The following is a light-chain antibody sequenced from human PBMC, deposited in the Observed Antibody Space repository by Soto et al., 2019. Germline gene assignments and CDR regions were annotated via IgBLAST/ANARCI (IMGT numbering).Light chain of an antibody. Sequence: DIQLTHSPSAVSASVCAAVTSTCRASQGLKFLAWYQQKPGKAPRLLIYEATNLQSGVPPRFSGSGSGTDFTLTISSLQPEDFATYLCQQANSFPISFGQGTRLEIK. V-gene: IGKV1-12*01. J-gene: IGKJ5*01. CDR1: QGLKF. CDR2: EAT. CDR3: QQANSFPIS.